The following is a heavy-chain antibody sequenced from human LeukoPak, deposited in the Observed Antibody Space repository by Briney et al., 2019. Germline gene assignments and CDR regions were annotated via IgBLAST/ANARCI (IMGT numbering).Heavy chain of an antibody. V-gene: IGHV3-9*01. D-gene: IGHD6-19*01. J-gene: IGHJ4*02. Sequence: GGSLRLSCAASGFTFDDYAMHWVRQAPGKGLEGVSGISWNSGSIGYADSVKGRFTISRDNAKNSLYLQMNSLRAEDTALYYCCIAVAGTIDYWGQGTLVTVSS. CDR2: ISWNSGSI. CDR3: CIAVAGTIDY. CDR1: GFTFDDYA.